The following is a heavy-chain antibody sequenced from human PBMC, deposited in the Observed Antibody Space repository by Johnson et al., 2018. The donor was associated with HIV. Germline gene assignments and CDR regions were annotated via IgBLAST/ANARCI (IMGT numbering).Heavy chain of an antibody. CDR2: INWNGGST. CDR1: GFTFNDYG. J-gene: IGHJ3*02. Sequence: VQLVESGGGVVRPGWSLRLSCAASGFTFNDYGMSWVRQAPGKGLEWVSGINWNGGSTGYADSVKGRFTISRDNAKNSLYLQMNRLRAEDTALYYCARADGLVGDRAFDILGQGTMGTVSS. V-gene: IGHV3-20*04. CDR3: ARADGLVGDRAFDI. D-gene: IGHD1-26*01.